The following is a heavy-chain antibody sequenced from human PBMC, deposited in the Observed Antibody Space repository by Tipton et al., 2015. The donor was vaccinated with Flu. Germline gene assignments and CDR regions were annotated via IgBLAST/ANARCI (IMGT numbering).Heavy chain of an antibody. D-gene: IGHD4-23*01. CDR2: SSYNGNT. CDR1: GYTFSKYG. CDR3: AAALTSSGNSWSNYWYFDL. J-gene: IGHJ2*01. V-gene: IGHV1-18*01. Sequence: QVQLVQSGAEVKKPGASVKVSCKASGYTFSKYGIAWVRQAPGQGLEWISSYNGNTNYAQKFQGRVTMTTDTSTSTAYMELRSLRSDDTAVYYCAAALTSSGNSWSNYWYFDLWGRGTLVTVSS.